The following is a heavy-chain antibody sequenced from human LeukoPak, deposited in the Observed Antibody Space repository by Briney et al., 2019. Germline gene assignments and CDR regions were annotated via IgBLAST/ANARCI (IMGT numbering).Heavy chain of an antibody. CDR3: AHRPAWAVAGWSDY. Sequence: KESGPTLVKPTQTLTLTCTFSGFSLSTNGVGVSWIRQPPGKALEWLAFIYWDDDKRYRPSLKSRLTITKDTSKNQVVLTMTNMDPVDTATYFCAHRPAWAVAGWSDYWGQGTLVTVSS. J-gene: IGHJ4*02. CDR1: GFSLSTNGVG. V-gene: IGHV2-5*02. D-gene: IGHD6-19*01. CDR2: IYWDDDK.